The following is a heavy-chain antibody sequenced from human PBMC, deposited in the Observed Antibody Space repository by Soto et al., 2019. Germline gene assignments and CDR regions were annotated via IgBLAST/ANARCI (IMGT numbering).Heavy chain of an antibody. D-gene: IGHD2-15*01. CDR1: GFTFSSYA. CDR2: ISGSGGST. CDR3: AKARPYCSGGSCYPGVVDY. J-gene: IGHJ4*02. Sequence: PGGSLRLSCAASGFTFSSYAMSWVRQAPGKGLEWVSAISGSGGSTYYADSVKGRFTISRDNSKNTLYLQMNSLRAEDTAVYYCAKARPYCSGGSCYPGVVDYWGQGTLVTVSS. V-gene: IGHV3-23*01.